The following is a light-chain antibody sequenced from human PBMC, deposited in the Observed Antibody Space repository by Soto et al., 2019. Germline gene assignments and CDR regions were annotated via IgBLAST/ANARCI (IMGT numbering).Light chain of an antibody. Sequence: GDRVSLTCRASQSIVTYLNWYLQKQGKAPKLLIYAASSRATGIPDRFSGSGYGTDFNLTISGLQTEDFAVYYCQQYGTSPGTFGQGTKVDIK. J-gene: IGKJ1*01. V-gene: IGKV3-20*01. CDR2: AAS. CDR1: QSIVTY. CDR3: QQYGTSPGT.